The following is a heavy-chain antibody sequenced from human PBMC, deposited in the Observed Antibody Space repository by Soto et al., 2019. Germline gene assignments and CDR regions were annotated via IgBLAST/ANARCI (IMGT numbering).Heavy chain of an antibody. Sequence: PSETLSLTSTVSGGAVSSGTYYWSWIRQPPGKGLEWIGHIYFTGSTNYNPSLKGRVTMSLDTSRNQFSLKLSSVTAADTAVYYCTRGPPRVQWFDPWGLGTLVTVSS. V-gene: IGHV4-61*01. J-gene: IGHJ5*02. CDR1: GGAVSSGTYY. CDR3: TRGPPRVQWFDP. CDR2: IYFTGST.